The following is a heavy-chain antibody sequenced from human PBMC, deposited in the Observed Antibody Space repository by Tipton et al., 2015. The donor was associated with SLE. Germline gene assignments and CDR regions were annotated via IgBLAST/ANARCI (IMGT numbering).Heavy chain of an antibody. J-gene: IGHJ5*02. Sequence: QLVQSGAEVKKPGASVRVSCKTSGYTFTTYDINWVRQATGQGLEWMGWMDPNTGNTAYAQKFQGRVTITRNPSISTVYMELSSLRSEDTAIYYCARGFWWFDPWGQGTLVTVSS. V-gene: IGHV1-8*03. CDR3: ARGFWWFDP. CDR1: GYTFTTYD. D-gene: IGHD3-3*01. CDR2: MDPNTGNT.